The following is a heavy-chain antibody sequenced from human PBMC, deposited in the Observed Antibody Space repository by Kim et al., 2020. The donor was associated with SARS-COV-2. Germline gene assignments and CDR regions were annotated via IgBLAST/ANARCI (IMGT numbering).Heavy chain of an antibody. Sequence: ASVKVSGKASGYTFSDYYMYWVRRAPGHGLEWMGWINPRSGGTKFAQSFEGRVTMTRDTSMSTAYLELRRLTYDDAASYYCARGVSSPKYGLDGWGQGTTVTVSS. D-gene: IGHD6-19*01. J-gene: IGHJ6*02. CDR1: GYTFSDYY. CDR2: INPRSGGT. V-gene: IGHV1-2*02. CDR3: ARGVSSPKYGLDG.